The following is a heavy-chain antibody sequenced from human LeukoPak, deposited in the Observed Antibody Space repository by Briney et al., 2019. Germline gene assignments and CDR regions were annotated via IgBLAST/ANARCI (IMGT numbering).Heavy chain of an antibody. J-gene: IGHJ3*02. CDR3: ARAGFGELSAFDI. CDR1: GGSISSSSYY. Sequence: PSETLSLTCTVSGGSISSSSYYWGWIRQPPGKGLEWIGSIYHSGSTYYNPSLKSRVTISVDTSKNQFSLKLSSVTAADTAVYYCARAGFGELSAFDIWGQGTMVTVSS. CDR2: IYHSGST. V-gene: IGHV4-39*07. D-gene: IGHD3-10*01.